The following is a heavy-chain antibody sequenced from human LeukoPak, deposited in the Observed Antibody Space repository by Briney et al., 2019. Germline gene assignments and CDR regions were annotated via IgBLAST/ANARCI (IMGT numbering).Heavy chain of an antibody. Sequence: GGSPRLSCAASGFIFDDYGMTWVRQTPGKGLEWVSGINWIGGSTGYADSVKGRFTISGDNAKNSLYLHMNSLRAEDTALYFCARDLGYKDYVSAFDIWGQGTMVTVSS. J-gene: IGHJ3*02. CDR1: GFIFDDYG. CDR3: ARDLGYKDYVSAFDI. D-gene: IGHD5-24*01. V-gene: IGHV3-20*04. CDR2: INWIGGST.